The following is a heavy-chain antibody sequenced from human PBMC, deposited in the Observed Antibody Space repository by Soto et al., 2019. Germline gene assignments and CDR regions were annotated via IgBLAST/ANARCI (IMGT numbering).Heavy chain of an antibody. J-gene: IGHJ6*02. Sequence: VHLVESGGGLVQPGGSLRLSCAVSGFTFSSYAMHWVRQRTGKGLEWVSAIGTDGNTYYTASVKGRFTISRENAKNSLYLQMDSLRAEDTAVYYCARDRGPYDYFAMDVWGQGTTVTVSS. D-gene: IGHD3-9*01. CDR3: ARDRGPYDYFAMDV. CDR1: GFTFSSYA. CDR2: IGTDGNT. V-gene: IGHV3-13*01.